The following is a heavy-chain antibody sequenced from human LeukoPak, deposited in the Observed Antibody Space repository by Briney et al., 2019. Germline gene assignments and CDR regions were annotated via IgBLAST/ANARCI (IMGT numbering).Heavy chain of an antibody. Sequence: PGGSLRLSCAASGFTFSSYSMNWVRQAPGKGLEWVSYISSSSSTIYYADSVKGRFTISRDNAKNSLYLQMNSLRAEDAAVYYCARDNPITMIAFDYWGQGTLVTVSS. J-gene: IGHJ4*02. CDR2: ISSSSSTI. CDR1: GFTFSSYS. D-gene: IGHD3-22*01. V-gene: IGHV3-48*04. CDR3: ARDNPITMIAFDY.